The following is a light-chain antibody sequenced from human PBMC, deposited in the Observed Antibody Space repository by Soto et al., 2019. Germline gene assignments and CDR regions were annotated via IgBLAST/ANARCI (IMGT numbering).Light chain of an antibody. CDR1: RSNIGGNA. J-gene: IGLJ3*02. CDR2: NDN. V-gene: IGLV1-44*01. CDR3: AAWDDSRNARGV. Sequence: QSVLTQPPSASGTPGQRVTISCSGSRSNIGGNAVSWYQQLPGTAPKLIIYNDNPRPSGVTDRFSASKSGTSASLAISGLQSEDEADSDCAAWDDSRNARGVFGGGTKLTVL.